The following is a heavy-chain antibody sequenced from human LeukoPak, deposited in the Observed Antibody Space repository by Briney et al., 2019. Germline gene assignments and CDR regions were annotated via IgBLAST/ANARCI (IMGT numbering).Heavy chain of an antibody. Sequence: GGSLRLSCTVSGFPVSSNSMSWVRQAPGKGLEWVSFIYSDNTHYSDSVKGRFTISRDNSKNTLYLQMNSLRVEDTAVYYCARRAGAYSHPYDYWGQGTLVTVSS. V-gene: IGHV3-53*01. CDR2: IYSDNT. D-gene: IGHD4/OR15-4a*01. CDR1: GFPVSSNS. CDR3: ARRAGAYSHPYDY. J-gene: IGHJ4*02.